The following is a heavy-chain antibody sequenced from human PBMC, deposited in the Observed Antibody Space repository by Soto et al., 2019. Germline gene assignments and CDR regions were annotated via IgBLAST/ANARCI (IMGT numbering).Heavy chain of an antibody. CDR1: GGSFSGYY. V-gene: IGHV4-34*01. CDR3: ARVPGIAVAGTNWFDP. D-gene: IGHD6-19*01. CDR2: INHSGST. J-gene: IGHJ5*02. Sequence: SETLSLTCAVYGGSFSGYYWSWIRQPPGKGLEWIGEINHSGSTNYNPSLKSRVTISVDTSKNQFSLKLSSVTAADTAVYYCARVPGIAVAGTNWFDPWGQGTLVTVSS.